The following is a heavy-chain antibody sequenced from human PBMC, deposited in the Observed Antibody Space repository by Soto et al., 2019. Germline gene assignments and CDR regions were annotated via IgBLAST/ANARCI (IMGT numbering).Heavy chain of an antibody. CDR2: INPNSGGT. V-gene: IGHV1-2*02. CDR3: ASRGDGYNYWPVYGMDV. J-gene: IGHJ6*02. CDR1: GYTFTGYY. Sequence: QVQLVQSGAEVKKPGASVKVSCKASGYTFTGYYMHWVRQAPGQGLEWMGWINPNSGGTNYAQKFQGRVTMTRATSISTAYMELSRLRSDDTAVYYCASRGDGYNYWPVYGMDVWGQGTTVTVSS. D-gene: IGHD5-12*01.